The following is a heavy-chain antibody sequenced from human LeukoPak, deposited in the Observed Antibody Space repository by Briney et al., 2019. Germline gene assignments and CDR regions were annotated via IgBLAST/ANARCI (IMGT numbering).Heavy chain of an antibody. V-gene: IGHV4-59*01. J-gene: IGHJ4*02. CDR2: IHYTGNT. Sequence: PSETLSLTCTVSGGSISSFYWNWIRQPPGKALEWIGHIHYTGNTNYNPSLKSRVTISVDTSKSQFSLYLSSVTAADTAVYYCVISTVIAPEFDSWSQGTLVTVSS. CDR1: GGSISSFY. D-gene: IGHD2-21*01. CDR3: VISTVIAPEFDS.